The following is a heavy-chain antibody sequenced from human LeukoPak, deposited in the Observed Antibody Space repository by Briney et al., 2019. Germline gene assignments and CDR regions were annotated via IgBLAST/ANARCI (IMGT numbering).Heavy chain of an antibody. CDR3: ARDTYASGGDCGY. Sequence: ASVKVSCKASVYTFTGYYMHWVRQAPGQGLEWMGWINPNSGGTNYAQKFQGRVTMTRDTSISTAYMELSRLRSDDTAVYYCARDTYASGGDCGYWGQGTLVTVSS. CDR1: VYTFTGYY. CDR2: INPNSGGT. D-gene: IGHD2-21*01. J-gene: IGHJ4*02. V-gene: IGHV1-2*02.